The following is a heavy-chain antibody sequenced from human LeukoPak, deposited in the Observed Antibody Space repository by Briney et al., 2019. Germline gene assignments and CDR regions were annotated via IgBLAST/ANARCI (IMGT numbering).Heavy chain of an antibody. V-gene: IGHV3-48*01. CDR1: GFTFSTYS. D-gene: IGHD3-9*01. Sequence: PGGSLRLSCAASGFTFSTYSMNWVRQAPGKGLEWVSYISSSSSTIYYADSVKARFSISRDNAKNSLYLQMNSLKAEDTAVYYCVRVKAETYLDVLSLFDSWGQGTLVAVSS. J-gene: IGHJ4*02. CDR3: VRVKAETYLDVLSLFDS. CDR2: ISSSSSTI.